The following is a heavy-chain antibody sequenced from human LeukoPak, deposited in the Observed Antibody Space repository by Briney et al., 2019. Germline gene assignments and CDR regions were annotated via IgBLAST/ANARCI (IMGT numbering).Heavy chain of an antibody. CDR2: MNPNSGNT. Sequence: ASVKVSCKASGYTFTSYDINWGRQATGQGLEWMGWMNPNSGNTGYAQKFQGRVTMTRNTSISTAYMELSSLRSEDTAVYYCASACSGGSCLDYYYYMDVWGKGTTVTVSS. D-gene: IGHD2-15*01. CDR1: GYTFTSYD. J-gene: IGHJ6*03. V-gene: IGHV1-8*01. CDR3: ASACSGGSCLDYYYYMDV.